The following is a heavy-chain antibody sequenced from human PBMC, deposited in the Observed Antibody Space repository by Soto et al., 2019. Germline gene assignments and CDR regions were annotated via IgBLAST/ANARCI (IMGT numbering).Heavy chain of an antibody. CDR1: GFTFSSYG. CDR2: IWYDGSNK. V-gene: IGHV3-33*01. Sequence: QVQLVESGGGVVQPGRSRRLSCAAAGFTFSSYGMHWVRQAPGKGLEWVAVIWYDGSNKYYADSVKGRFTISRDNSKNTLDLQMNSLRAEDTAVYYCARVGAKGGRDYWGQGTLVTVSS. J-gene: IGHJ4*02. CDR3: ARVGAKGGRDY. D-gene: IGHD1-26*01.